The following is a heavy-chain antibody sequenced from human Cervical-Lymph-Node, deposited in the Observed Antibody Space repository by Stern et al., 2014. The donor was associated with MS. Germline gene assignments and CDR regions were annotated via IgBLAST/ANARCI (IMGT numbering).Heavy chain of an antibody. CDR1: GFSFSRYA. J-gene: IGHJ4*02. CDR3: ASAYSSSHYYFDY. CDR2: IWYDGSNP. Sequence: VQLVQSGGGVVQPGRSLRLSCAASGFSFSRYAMHWVRQAPGKGLEWVALIWYDGSNPYYADSMTGRFPISRDNFKNTLYRQMTSLRAEDTAVYYCASAYSSSHYYFDYWGQGTLVTVSS. V-gene: IGHV3-33*01. D-gene: IGHD6-13*01.